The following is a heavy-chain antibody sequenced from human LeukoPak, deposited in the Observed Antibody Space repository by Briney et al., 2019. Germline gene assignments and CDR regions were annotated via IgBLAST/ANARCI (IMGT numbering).Heavy chain of an antibody. CDR1: GYAFTSYS. D-gene: IGHD6-19*01. CDR2: INPHDSET. J-gene: IGHJ6*02. Sequence: GESLKISCKGSGYAFTSYSITWVRQMPGKGLEWMGIINPHDSETRYSPSLQGQVTISADKSISTAYLQWSSLEASDTAIYYCARAFVAGAGYYYCLDVWGQGTTVTVSS. CDR3: ARAFVAGAGYYYCLDV. V-gene: IGHV5-51*01.